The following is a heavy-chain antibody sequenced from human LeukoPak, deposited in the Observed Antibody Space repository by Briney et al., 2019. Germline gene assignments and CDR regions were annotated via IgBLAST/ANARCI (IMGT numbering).Heavy chain of an antibody. J-gene: IGHJ4*02. CDR2: ITAYNGNT. CDR1: GYTFISYG. CDR3: ARLVTTYFGY. D-gene: IGHD4-17*01. V-gene: IGHV1-18*04. Sequence: EASVKVSCKASGYTFISYGFSWVRQAPGQGLEWMGWITAYNGNTNYAQKLQGRVTMTTDTSTSTAYMELRSLRSDDTAVYYCARLVTTYFGYWGQGTLVTVSS.